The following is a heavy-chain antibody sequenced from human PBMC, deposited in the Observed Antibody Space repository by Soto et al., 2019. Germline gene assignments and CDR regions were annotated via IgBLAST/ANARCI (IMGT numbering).Heavy chain of an antibody. J-gene: IGHJ4*02. V-gene: IGHV4-4*02. CDR1: GGYISSSNW. CDR3: VLPATADFAY. D-gene: IGHD6-13*01. Sequence: SETLSLTCVVSGGYISSSNWWRWVRQPAGKGLEWIGEIYHSGNTNYSPSLKSRVIISADLSKNHFSLTMTSVTAADTAVYYCVLPATADFAYWGQGTPVTLSS. CDR2: IYHSGNT.